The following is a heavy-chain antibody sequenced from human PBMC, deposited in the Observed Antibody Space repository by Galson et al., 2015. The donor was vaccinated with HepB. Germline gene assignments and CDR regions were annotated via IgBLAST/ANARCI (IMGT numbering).Heavy chain of an antibody. CDR3: AKDGSSWSSNYYMDV. CDR2: ISGSGDNT. V-gene: IGHV3-23*01. Sequence: SLRLSCAASGFTFSTYAINWVRQAPGKGLEWVSGISGSGDNTYYADSVKGRFTISRDNSKNTLYLQMNSLRAEDTAVYYCAKDGSSWSSNYYMDVWGKGTTVTVSS. CDR1: GFTFSTYA. D-gene: IGHD6-13*01. J-gene: IGHJ6*03.